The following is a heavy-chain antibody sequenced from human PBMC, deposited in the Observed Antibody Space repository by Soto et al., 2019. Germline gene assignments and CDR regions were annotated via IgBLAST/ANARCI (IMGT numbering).Heavy chain of an antibody. CDR2: IYYSGST. CDR1: GGSISSGDYY. D-gene: IGHD3-22*01. CDR3: ARGPRTYYYDSSGYYPFDY. V-gene: IGHV4-30-4*01. J-gene: IGHJ4*02. Sequence: QVQLQESGPGLVKPSQTLSLTCTVSGGSISSGDYYWSWIRQPPGKGLEWIGYIYYSGSTYYNPSLQSRVTISVDTSKNPFDLKLRSVTAADTAVYYCARGPRTYYYDSSGYYPFDYWGQGTLVTVSS.